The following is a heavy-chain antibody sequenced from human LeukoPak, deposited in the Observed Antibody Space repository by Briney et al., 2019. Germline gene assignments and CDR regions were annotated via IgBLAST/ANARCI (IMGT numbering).Heavy chain of an antibody. J-gene: IGHJ4*02. CDR2: IIPIFGTA. Sequence: SVKVSCKASGGTFSSHAISWVRQAPGQGLEWMGGIIPIFGTANYAQKFQGRVTITADESTSTAYMELSSLRSEDTAVYYCARLGFGESHQDYWGQGNLVTVSS. D-gene: IGHD3-10*01. CDR1: GGTFSSHA. V-gene: IGHV1-69*13. CDR3: ARLGFGESHQDY.